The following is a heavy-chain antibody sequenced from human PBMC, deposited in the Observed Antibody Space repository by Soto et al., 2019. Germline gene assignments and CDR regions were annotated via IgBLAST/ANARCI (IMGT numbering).Heavy chain of an antibody. CDR1: GFTIGSYY. V-gene: IGHV4-59*01. CDR3: ASPNHYYDSSGYSPGWFDP. J-gene: IGHJ5*02. D-gene: IGHD3-22*01. CDR2: IYYSGST. Sequence: PAETLTLSCTVSGFTIGSYYRSWFRQPPGKGLEWIGYIYYSGSTNYNPSHKSRVTISVDTSKHQFSLKLSSVTTADTAVYYCASPNHYYDSSGYSPGWFDPWGQGTLVTVSS.